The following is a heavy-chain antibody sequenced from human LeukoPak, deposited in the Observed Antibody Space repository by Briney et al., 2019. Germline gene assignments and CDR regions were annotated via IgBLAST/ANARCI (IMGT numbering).Heavy chain of an antibody. J-gene: IGHJ4*02. D-gene: IGHD4-23*01. V-gene: IGHV4-38-2*02. CDR1: GYPISSGYY. CDR2: IYHRGST. CDR3: ARGTTVITPQFDY. Sequence: SETLSLTCTVSGYPISSGYYWGWIRQPPGKGLEWIGGIYHRGSTYYNPSLKSRVTISVDTSKNQFSLKLNSVTAADTAVYYCARGTTVITPQFDYWGQGTLVTVSS.